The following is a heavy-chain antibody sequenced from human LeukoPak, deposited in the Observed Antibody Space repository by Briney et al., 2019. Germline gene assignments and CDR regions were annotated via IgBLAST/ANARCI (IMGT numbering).Heavy chain of an antibody. Sequence: PSETLSLTCTVSGGSISSYYWSWIRQPPGKGLEWIAYMSNSGSTYYNPSLKSRVTMSEDTSKNQFSLKVISVTAADTAVYYCARHSSDWPFDYWGQGTLVTVSS. J-gene: IGHJ4*02. V-gene: IGHV4-59*08. D-gene: IGHD6-19*01. CDR2: MSNSGST. CDR1: GGSISSYY. CDR3: ARHSSDWPFDY.